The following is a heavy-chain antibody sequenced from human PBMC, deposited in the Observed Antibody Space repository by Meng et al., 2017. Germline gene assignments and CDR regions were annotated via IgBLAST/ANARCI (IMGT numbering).Heavy chain of an antibody. Sequence: GESLKISCAASGFTFSSYSMNWVRQAPGKGLEWVSSISSSSSYIYYADSVKGRFTISRDNAKNSLYLQMNSLRAEDTAVYYCARASFRDRYCSGGSCAPAYWGQGTLVTVSS. V-gene: IGHV3-21*01. J-gene: IGHJ4*02. D-gene: IGHD2-15*01. CDR1: GFTFSSYS. CDR3: ARASFRDRYCSGGSCAPAY. CDR2: ISSSSSYI.